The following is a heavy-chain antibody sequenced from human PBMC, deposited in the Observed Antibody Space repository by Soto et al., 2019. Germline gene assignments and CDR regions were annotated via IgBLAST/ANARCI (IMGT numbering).Heavy chain of an antibody. J-gene: IGHJ4*02. D-gene: IGHD6-19*01. CDR3: ARDGSSSGWRQFDY. Sequence: PGGSLRLSCAASGFTFSSYSMNWVRQAPGKGLEWVSSISSSSYIYYADSVKGRFTISRDNAKNSLYLQMNSLRAEDTAVYYCARDGSSSGWRQFDYWGQGTLVTVSS. CDR1: GFTFSSYS. V-gene: IGHV3-21*01. CDR2: ISSSSYI.